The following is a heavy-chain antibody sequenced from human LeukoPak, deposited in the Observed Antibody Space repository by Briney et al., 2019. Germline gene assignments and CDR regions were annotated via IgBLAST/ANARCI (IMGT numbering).Heavy chain of an antibody. CDR3: ASLMTTVTKDYYYYYMDV. J-gene: IGHJ6*03. D-gene: IGHD4-11*01. CDR1: GGSISSYY. CDR2: IYYSGSA. V-gene: IGHV4-59*01. Sequence: SGTLSLTCTVSGGSISSYYWSWIRQPPGKGLEWIGYIYYSGSANYNPSLKSRVTISVDTSKNQFSLKLSSVTAADTAVYYCASLMTTVTKDYYYYYMDVWGKGTTVTVSS.